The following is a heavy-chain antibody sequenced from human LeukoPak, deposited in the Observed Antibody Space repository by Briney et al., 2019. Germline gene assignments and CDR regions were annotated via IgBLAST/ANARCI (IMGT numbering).Heavy chain of an antibody. CDR2: INPNSGNT. V-gene: IGHV1-8*01. CDR3: ARDGYSYGYQYYYYYYYMDV. CDR1: GYTFTTYD. Sequence: GASVKVSCKASGYTFTTYDINWVRQAPGQGLEWMGWINPNSGNTAYAQNFQGRVTMTTDTSTSTAYMELRSLRSDDTAVYYCARDGYSYGYQYYYYYYYMDVWGKGTTVTISS. J-gene: IGHJ6*03. D-gene: IGHD5-18*01.